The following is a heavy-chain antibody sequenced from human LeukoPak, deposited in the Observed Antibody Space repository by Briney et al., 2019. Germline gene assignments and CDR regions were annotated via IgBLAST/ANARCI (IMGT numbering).Heavy chain of an antibody. J-gene: IGHJ4*02. CDR2: INAGHGNT. CDR3: ARGAGFAEALPEY. Sequence: ASVKVSCKASGYTFTSYAIQWVRQAPGQRLEWMGWINAGHGNTKYSQKFQGRVTFTRDTSASTAYMELSSLRSEDTAVYYCARGAGFAEALPEYRGQGTLLTVSS. CDR1: GYTFTSYA. D-gene: IGHD6-19*01. V-gene: IGHV1-3*01.